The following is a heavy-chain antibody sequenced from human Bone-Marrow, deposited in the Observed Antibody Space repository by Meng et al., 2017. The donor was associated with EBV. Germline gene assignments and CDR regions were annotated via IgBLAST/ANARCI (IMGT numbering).Heavy chain of an antibody. Sequence: QGQLVQSGAGVKKPGSSVKVSCKGSGDSFNNFGISWVRQAPGQGLEWMGDITPVFGVANYAESFQGRVTISADTSTRTTYMDLSSLRSDDTAVYYCVRDLWLRIGECVWGQGTLVTVSS. D-gene: IGHD5-12*01. CDR3: VRDLWLRIGECV. J-gene: IGHJ4*02. CDR1: GDSFNNFG. V-gene: IGHV1-69*17. CDR2: ITPVFGVA.